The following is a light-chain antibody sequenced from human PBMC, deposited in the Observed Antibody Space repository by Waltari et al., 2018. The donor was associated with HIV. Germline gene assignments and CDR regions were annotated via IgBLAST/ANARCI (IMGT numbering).Light chain of an antibody. CDR2: DVS. V-gene: IGLV2-14*03. J-gene: IGLJ3*02. CDR3: SSYTVSTFKV. CDR1: SSDVGGYIH. Sequence: QSALTQPASVSGSPGQSITISCTGTSSDVGGYIHVPWYQQHPGKAPKVMIYDVSKRPSGVSNRFSGSKSGNTASLTISGLQPEDEADYYCSSYTVSTFKVFGGGTKLTVL.